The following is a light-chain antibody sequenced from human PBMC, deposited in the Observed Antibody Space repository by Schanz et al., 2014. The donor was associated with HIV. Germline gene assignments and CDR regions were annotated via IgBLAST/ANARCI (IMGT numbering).Light chain of an antibody. CDR2: DDS. Sequence: QSALTQPASVSGSPGQSITISCTGPNSDIDFDYYVSWFQQHPGKAPQLMICDDSRRPSGVSSRFSGSKSGNTASLTISGLQPEDEADYYCSSCPRGNTYVFGSGTKLTVL. J-gene: IGLJ1*01. CDR3: SSCPRGNTYV. V-gene: IGLV2-14*03. CDR1: NSDIDFDYY.